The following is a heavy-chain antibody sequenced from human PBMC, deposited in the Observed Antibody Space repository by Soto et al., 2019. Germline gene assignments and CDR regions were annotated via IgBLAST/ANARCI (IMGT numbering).Heavy chain of an antibody. D-gene: IGHD2-8*01. CDR3: AKGGSYCTNVVCYTDWFDP. Sequence: EVQLLESGGGLVQPGGSLSLSCAASGFTFSSYAMSWVRQAPGKGLEWASAISGSGGSTYYADSVKGRFTISRDNSKNKLYLQMNSLRAEDTAVYYCAKGGSYCTNVVCYTDWFDPWGQGTLVTVSS. V-gene: IGHV3-23*01. J-gene: IGHJ5*02. CDR2: ISGSGGST. CDR1: GFTFSSYA.